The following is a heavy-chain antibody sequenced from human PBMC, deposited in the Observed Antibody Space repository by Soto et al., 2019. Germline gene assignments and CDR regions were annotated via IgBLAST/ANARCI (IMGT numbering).Heavy chain of an antibody. D-gene: IGHD3-3*01. V-gene: IGHV4-59*01. CDR1: GGSISSYY. CDR2: IYYSGST. Sequence: PSETLSLTCTVSGGSISSYYWSWIRQPPGKGLEWIGYIYYSGSTNYNPSLKSRVTISVDTSKNQFSLKLSSVTAADTAVYYCASGGRVYDFWSGPFNYWGQGTLVTVS. J-gene: IGHJ4*02. CDR3: ASGGRVYDFWSGPFNY.